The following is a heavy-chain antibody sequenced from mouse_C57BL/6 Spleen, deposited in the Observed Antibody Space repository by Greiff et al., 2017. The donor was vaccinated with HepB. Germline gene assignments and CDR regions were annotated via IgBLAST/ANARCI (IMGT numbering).Heavy chain of an antibody. J-gene: IGHJ2*01. V-gene: IGHV1-52*01. CDR3: ARSRGGSGHYFDY. D-gene: IGHD3-2*02. CDR1: GYTFTSYW. CDR2: IDPSDSET. Sequence: QVQLQQPGAELVRPGSSVKLSCKASGYTFTSYWMHWVKQRPIQGLEWIGNIDPSDSETHYNQKFKDKATLTVDKSSSTAYMQLSSLTSEDSAVYYCARSRGGSGHYFDYWGQGTTLTVSS.